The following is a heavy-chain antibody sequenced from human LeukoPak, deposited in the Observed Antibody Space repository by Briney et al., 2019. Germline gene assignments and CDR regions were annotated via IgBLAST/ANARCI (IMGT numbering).Heavy chain of an antibody. CDR3: VGGRLFRGGFDS. Sequence: GGAPRLSCAASGVTVSNNYMSWGRQGPGKGAEWVSGILDNGDTNYADSVKGRFTISRDNSKTTLYFHMSRPTADPTAGHSFVGGRLFRGGFDSWGQGTLVTVS. CDR2: ILDNGDT. V-gene: IGHV3-53*01. J-gene: IGHJ4*02. CDR1: GVTVSNNY. D-gene: IGHD2-15*01.